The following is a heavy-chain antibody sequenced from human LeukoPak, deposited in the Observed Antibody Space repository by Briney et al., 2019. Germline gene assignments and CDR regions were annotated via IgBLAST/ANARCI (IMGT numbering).Heavy chain of an antibody. V-gene: IGHV3-21*01. CDR2: ISTSSSYI. CDR1: GFTLSTYN. D-gene: IGHD6-13*01. J-gene: IGHJ6*03. Sequence: PGGSLRLSCAASGFTLSTYNMKWVRQAPRKGLEWVSSISTSSSYIYYADSVKGRFTISRDNARNSLYLQMNSLRAEDTAVYYXXXXXXXXXXAGTGYYYYYYMDVWGKGTTVTVSS. CDR3: XXXXXXXXXAGTGYYYYYYMDV.